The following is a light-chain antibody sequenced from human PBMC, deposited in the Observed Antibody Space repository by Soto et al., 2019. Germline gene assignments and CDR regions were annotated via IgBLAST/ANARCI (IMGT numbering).Light chain of an antibody. CDR1: QGISSA. CDR2: DAS. J-gene: IGKJ1*01. V-gene: IGKV1D-13*01. CDR3: QQYDYSRT. Sequence: AIQLTQSPSSLSASVGDSVTITCRASQGISSALAWYQQTPGRAPKLLIYDASTLASGVPSRFSGSGSGTEFTLTISSLHSDDFATYYCQQYDYSRTFGQGTKVDIK.